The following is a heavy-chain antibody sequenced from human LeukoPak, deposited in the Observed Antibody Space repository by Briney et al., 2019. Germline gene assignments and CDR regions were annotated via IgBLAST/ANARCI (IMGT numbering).Heavy chain of an antibody. V-gene: IGHV1-2*02. Sequence: GASVKVSCKASGYTFTGYYMHWVRQAPGQGLEWMGWINPNSGGTNYAQKFQGRVTMTRDTSISTAYMELSRLGSDDTAVYYCARDSPMTSACDYWGQGTLVTVSS. CDR3: ARDSPMTSACDY. CDR1: GYTFTGYY. J-gene: IGHJ4*02. D-gene: IGHD4-11*01. CDR2: INPNSGGT.